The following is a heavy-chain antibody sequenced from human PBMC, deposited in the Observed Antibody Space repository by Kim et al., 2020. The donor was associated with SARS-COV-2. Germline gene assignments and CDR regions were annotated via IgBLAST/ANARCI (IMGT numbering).Heavy chain of an antibody. CDR1: GYSFTSND. V-gene: IGHV1-8*01. J-gene: IGHJ4*02. Sequence: ASVKVSCKASGYSFTSNDLTWVRQATGQGLEWMGWVNPNNGNTGAAEKFQDRVTMTRDTSISTAYMELTSLRPEDTAVYYCARSSMVRGVLIPFDYWGQGTLVTVSA. D-gene: IGHD3-10*01. CDR3: ARSSMVRGVLIPFDY. CDR2: VNPNNGNT.